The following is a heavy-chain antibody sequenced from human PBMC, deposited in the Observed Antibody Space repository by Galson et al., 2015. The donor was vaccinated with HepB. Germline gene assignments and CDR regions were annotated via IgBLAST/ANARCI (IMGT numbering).Heavy chain of an antibody. J-gene: IGHJ3*02. CDR1: GFTFSSYA. CDR2: TSYDESNK. Sequence: SLRLSCAASGFTFSSYAIHWVRQAPGKGLEWVAVTSYDESNKYYADSVKGRFTISRDNAKNSLYLQMNSLRAEDTAVYYCARVRIWNDVFPNDAFDIWGQGTMVTVSS. D-gene: IGHD1-1*01. CDR3: ARVRIWNDVFPNDAFDI. V-gene: IGHV3-30-3*01.